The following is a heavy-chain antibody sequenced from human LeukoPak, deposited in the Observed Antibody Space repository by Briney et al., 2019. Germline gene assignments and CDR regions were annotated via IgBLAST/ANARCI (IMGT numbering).Heavy chain of an antibody. J-gene: IGHJ4*02. D-gene: IGHD2-2*02. CDR2: INPNSGAT. CDR3: ARNPPYCTSTSCYNDY. CDR1: GYTFTIYY. V-gene: IGHV1-2*02. Sequence: GASVKVSCKASGYTFTIYYMHWVRQAPGQGLEWMGWINPNSGATSYAQRSQGRVTMTRDTSISTAYMELSGLTSDDTAVYYCARNPPYCTSTSCYNDYWGQGTLVTVSS.